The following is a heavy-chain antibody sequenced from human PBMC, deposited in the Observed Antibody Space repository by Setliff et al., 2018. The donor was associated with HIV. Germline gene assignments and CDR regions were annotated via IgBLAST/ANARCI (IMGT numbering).Heavy chain of an antibody. J-gene: IGHJ4*02. Sequence: SETLSLTCAVYGGSFSGHYWTWIRQPPGKGLEWIGEINHSGLSNFNPSLKSRLSIPVDTPKNQVVLTMTNMDPVDTATYYCAHSPIWFGELSVFLNWGQGTLVTVSS. CDR3: AHSPIWFGELSVFLN. CDR1: GGSFSGHY. V-gene: IGHV4-34*01. CDR2: INHSGLS. D-gene: IGHD3-10*01.